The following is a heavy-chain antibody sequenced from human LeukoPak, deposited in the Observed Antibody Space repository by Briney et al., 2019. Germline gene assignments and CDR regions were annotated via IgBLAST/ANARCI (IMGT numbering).Heavy chain of an antibody. CDR1: GFTFSSYA. CDR3: ATGRITMIVVVITGYFQH. D-gene: IGHD3-22*01. CDR2: IGGSGGST. V-gene: IGHV3-23*01. J-gene: IGHJ1*01. Sequence: RPGGSLRLSCAASGFTFSSYAKRWVRQAPGKGLELVSAIGGSGGSTYYADSVKGRFTISRDNSKNTLYLQMNSLRPEDTAVYYCATGRITMIVVVITGYFQHWGQGTLVTVSS.